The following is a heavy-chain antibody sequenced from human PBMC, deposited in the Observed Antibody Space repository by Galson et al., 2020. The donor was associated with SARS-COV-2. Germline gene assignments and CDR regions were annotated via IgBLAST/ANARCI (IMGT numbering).Heavy chain of an antibody. CDR1: GYTLTELS. Sequence: ASVKVSCKVSGYTLTELSMHWVRQAPGKGLEWMGGFDPEDGETIYAQKFQGRVTMTEDTSTDTAYMELSSLRSEDTAVYYCATGDIAVASPDVLGYWGQGTLVTVSS. CDR2: FDPEDGET. D-gene: IGHD6-19*01. V-gene: IGHV1-24*01. CDR3: ATGDIAVASPDVLGY. J-gene: IGHJ4*02.